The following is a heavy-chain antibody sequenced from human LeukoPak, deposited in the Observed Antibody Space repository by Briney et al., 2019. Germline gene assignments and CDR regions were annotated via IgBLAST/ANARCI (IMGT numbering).Heavy chain of an antibody. Sequence: PGGSLRLSCAASGFTFSSYWMHWVRQAPGKGLVWVSRINTDGSSTSYADSVKGRFTISRDNAKNSLYLQMNSLRAEDTAVYYCVRDRYDVLTGYNDAFDIWGHGTLVAVSS. CDR3: VRDRYDVLTGYNDAFDI. J-gene: IGHJ3*02. V-gene: IGHV3-74*01. CDR1: GFTFSSYW. D-gene: IGHD3-9*01. CDR2: INTDGSST.